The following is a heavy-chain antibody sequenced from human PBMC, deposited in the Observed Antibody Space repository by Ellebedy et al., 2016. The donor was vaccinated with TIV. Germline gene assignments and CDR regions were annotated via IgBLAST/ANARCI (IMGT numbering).Heavy chain of an antibody. CDR3: TRVRPLYGDRDLFDY. D-gene: IGHD4-17*01. J-gene: IGHJ4*02. CDR1: GFTFGDYA. Sequence: GESLKISCTAFGFTFGDYAMSWFRQAPGKGLEWVGFIRSKAYGGTTEYAASVKGRFTISRDDSKSIAYLQMNSLKTEDTAVYYCTRVRPLYGDRDLFDYWGQGTLVTVSS. CDR2: IRSKAYGGTT. V-gene: IGHV3-49*03.